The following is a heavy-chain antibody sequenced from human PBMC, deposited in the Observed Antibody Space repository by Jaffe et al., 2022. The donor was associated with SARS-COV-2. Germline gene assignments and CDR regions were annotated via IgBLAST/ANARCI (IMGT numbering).Heavy chain of an antibody. CDR1: GGSVSSSDFY. V-gene: IGHV4-39*01. Sequence: QLQLQESGPGLVKSSETLSLTCTVSGGSVSSSDFYGGWVRQPPGKGLEWIGSIYYSGSTYYNPSLESRVTISVDTSKNQVSLKLSSMTATDTAVYYCARHSHVSWFDPWGQGTLVTVSS. CDR3: ARHSHVSWFDP. CDR2: IYYSGST. J-gene: IGHJ5*02.